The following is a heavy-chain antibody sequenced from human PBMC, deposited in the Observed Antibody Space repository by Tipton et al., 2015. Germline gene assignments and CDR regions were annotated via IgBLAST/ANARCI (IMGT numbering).Heavy chain of an antibody. CDR1: GFTFFNYG. D-gene: IGHD6-6*01. V-gene: IGHV3-23*01. CDR2: ISGSGEIT. CDR3: SGDSSPSVGYFDS. J-gene: IGHJ4*02. Sequence: SLRLSCAASGFTFFNYGMSWVRQAPGKGLEWVSAISGSGEITYYADSVKGRFTISRDNPKNTLSLQMNSLRAEDTAVYYCSGDSSPSVGYFDSWGQGTLVTVSS.